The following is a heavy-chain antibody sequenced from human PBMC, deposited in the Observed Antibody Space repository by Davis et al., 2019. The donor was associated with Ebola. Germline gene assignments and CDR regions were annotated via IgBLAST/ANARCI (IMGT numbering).Heavy chain of an antibody. CDR2: ISSDSDYI. V-gene: IGHV3-21*01. CDR1: GFTFSTYS. D-gene: IGHD6-19*01. CDR3: ARDRTGSSGWE. Sequence: LSLTCAASGFTFSTYSMSWVRQAPGKGLEWVSSISSDSDYIYYADSVKGRFTISRDNAKNSLYLQMNSLRAEDTAVYYCARDRTGSSGWEWGQGTLVTVSS. J-gene: IGHJ4*02.